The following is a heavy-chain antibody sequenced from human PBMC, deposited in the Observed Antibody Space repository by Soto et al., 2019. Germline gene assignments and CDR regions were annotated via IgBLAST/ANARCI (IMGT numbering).Heavy chain of an antibody. V-gene: IGHV3-48*01. D-gene: IGHD3-10*01. J-gene: IGHJ4*02. CDR3: ARDAGSWGY. CDR2: ISSSSSTT. Sequence: EVQLVESGGGLVQPGGSLRLSCAASGFTFTTYSMNWVRQAPGKGLEWVSYISSSSSTTYYADSVKGRFTISRDNAKNSLYLHMNILRGEDTAVYYCARDAGSWGYWGQGTLVTISS. CDR1: GFTFTTYS.